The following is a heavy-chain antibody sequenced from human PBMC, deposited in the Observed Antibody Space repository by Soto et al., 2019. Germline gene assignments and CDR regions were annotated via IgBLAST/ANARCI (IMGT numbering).Heavy chain of an antibody. CDR3: ARGRYCLTGRCFPNWFDS. CDR1: GDSISTVDYF. Sequence: SETLSLTCSVSGDSISTVDYFWAWVRQPPGQALEYIGYIYKSATTYYNPSFESRVAISLDTSKSQFSLNVTSLTAADTAVYFCARGRYCLTGRCFPNWFDSWGQGTLVTVPS. D-gene: IGHD2-15*01. J-gene: IGHJ5*01. CDR2: IYKSATT. V-gene: IGHV4-30-4*01.